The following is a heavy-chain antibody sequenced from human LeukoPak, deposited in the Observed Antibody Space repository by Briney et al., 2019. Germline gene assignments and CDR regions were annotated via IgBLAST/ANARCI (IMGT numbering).Heavy chain of an antibody. Sequence: SVKVSCKASGGTFSSYAISWVRQAPGQGLEWMGGIIPIFGTANCAQKFQGRVTITTDESTSTAYMELSSLRSEDTAVYYCARAPSYGDYDYFDYWGQGTLVTVSS. CDR2: IIPIFGTA. CDR1: GGTFSSYA. CDR3: ARAPSYGDYDYFDY. D-gene: IGHD4-17*01. J-gene: IGHJ4*02. V-gene: IGHV1-69*05.